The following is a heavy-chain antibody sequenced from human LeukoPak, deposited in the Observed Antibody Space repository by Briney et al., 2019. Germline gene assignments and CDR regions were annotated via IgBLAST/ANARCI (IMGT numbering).Heavy chain of an antibody. CDR2: IYPGDSDT. J-gene: IGHJ4*02. D-gene: IGHD4-23*01. CDR1: GYSFTNYW. CDR3: ARPSSLYGGTSEDY. V-gene: IGHV5-51*01. Sequence: GESLKISCKASGYSFTNYWIVWVRQMPGKGLEWMGAIYPGDSDTRYSPSLDGQVTISADKSVSTTYLQWSSLQASDTAMYYCARPSSLYGGTSEDYWGQGTLVTVSS.